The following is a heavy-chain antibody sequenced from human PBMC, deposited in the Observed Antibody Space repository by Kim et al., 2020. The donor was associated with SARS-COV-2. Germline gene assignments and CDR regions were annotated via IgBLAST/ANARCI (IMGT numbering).Heavy chain of an antibody. J-gene: IGHJ6*02. V-gene: IGHV4-59*01. Sequence: PPRHSRVTIPVDTSKNQFSLKLSSVTAADTAVYYCARERGVFYYYGMDVWGQGTTVTVSS. CDR3: ARERGVFYYYGMDV. D-gene: IGHD6-13*01.